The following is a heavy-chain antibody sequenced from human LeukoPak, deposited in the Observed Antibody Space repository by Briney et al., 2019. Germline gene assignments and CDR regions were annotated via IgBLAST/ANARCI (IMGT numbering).Heavy chain of an antibody. CDR3: ASNFYSSRDY. CDR2: ISYDGSNK. D-gene: IGHD6-19*01. J-gene: IGHJ4*02. Sequence: GGSLRLSCAASGFTFSSYAMHWVRQAPGKGLEWVAVISYDGSNKYYADSVKGRFTISRDNSKNTLYLQMNGLRAEDTAVYYCASNFYSSRDYWGQGTLVTVSS. CDR1: GFTFSSYA. V-gene: IGHV3-30-3*01.